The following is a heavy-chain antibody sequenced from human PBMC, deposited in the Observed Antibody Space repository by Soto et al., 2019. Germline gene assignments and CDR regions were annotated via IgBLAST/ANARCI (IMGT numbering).Heavy chain of an antibody. J-gene: IGHJ5*02. V-gene: IGHV4-38-2*02. CDR1: GYSVSSVYY. Sequence: HSLSLTWSLSGYSVSSVYYWCWLRQPPGKGLEWIGSIYPGGSPYYNPSLNIRVTLSIDMTNNHVSLILNSVTAADTAVYYCARVGPWVPYYYDSSPYTFEDWFDPWGQGTLVTVYS. D-gene: IGHD3-22*01. CDR2: IYPGGSP. CDR3: ARVGPWVPYYYDSSPYTFEDWFDP.